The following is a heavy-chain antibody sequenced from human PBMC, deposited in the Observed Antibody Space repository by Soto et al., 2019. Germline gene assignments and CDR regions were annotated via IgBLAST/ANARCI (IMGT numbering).Heavy chain of an antibody. CDR2: ISYDGSNK. V-gene: IGHV3-30*04. CDR3: AREWAVAGIAMFDP. D-gene: IGHD6-19*01. Sequence: QVQLLESEGGVVQPGRSLRLSCAASGFSFSSYSIHWVRQAPGKGLEWVAVISYDGSNKYYADSVKGRFTISRDNSKNTLYLQMNSLIAEDTAVYYCAREWAVAGIAMFDPWGQGTLVTVSS. CDR1: GFSFSSYS. J-gene: IGHJ5*02.